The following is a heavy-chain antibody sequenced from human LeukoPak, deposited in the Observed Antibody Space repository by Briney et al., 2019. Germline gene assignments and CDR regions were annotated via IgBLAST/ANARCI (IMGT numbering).Heavy chain of an antibody. CDR1: GYTFTTYF. Sequence: GASVKVSCTASGYTFTTYFVHWVRQAPGQGLEWMGIIDPSDGSASHAQKFQGRVTMTRDTSTSTVYMGLSSLRTEDTAVYFCARGCRVVPGVHNVGRTQYYNGMDVWGQGTTVTVSS. D-gene: IGHD2-2*01. CDR2: IDPSDGSA. J-gene: IGHJ6*02. V-gene: IGHV1-46*01. CDR3: ARGCRVVPGVHNVGRTQYYNGMDV.